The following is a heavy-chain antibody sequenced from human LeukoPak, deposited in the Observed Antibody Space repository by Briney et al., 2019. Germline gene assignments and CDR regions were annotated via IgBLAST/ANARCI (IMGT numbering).Heavy chain of an antibody. V-gene: IGHV1-69*04. J-gene: IGHJ4*02. CDR2: IIPILGIA. Sequence: ASVKVSCKASGGTFSSYAISWVRQAPGQGLEWMGRIIPILGIANYAQKFQGRVTITADKSTSTAYMELSSLRSEDTAVYYCAGGRSGSYYVDYWGQGTLVTVSS. D-gene: IGHD1-26*01. CDR1: GGTFSSYA. CDR3: AGGRSGSYYVDY.